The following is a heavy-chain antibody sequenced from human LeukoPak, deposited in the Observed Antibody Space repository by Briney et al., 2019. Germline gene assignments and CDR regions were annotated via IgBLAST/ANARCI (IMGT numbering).Heavy chain of an antibody. V-gene: IGHV3-11*06. CDR3: ARDRSSSWYSDFDY. J-gene: IGHJ4*02. CDR1: GFTFSDYY. CDR2: ISSSSSYT. Sequence: GGSLRLSCVASGFTFSDYYMSWIRQAPGKGLEGVSYISSSSSYTNYADSVKGRFTISRDNAKNSLYLQMNSLRAEDTAVYYCARDRSSSWYSDFDYWGQGTLVTVSS. D-gene: IGHD6-13*01.